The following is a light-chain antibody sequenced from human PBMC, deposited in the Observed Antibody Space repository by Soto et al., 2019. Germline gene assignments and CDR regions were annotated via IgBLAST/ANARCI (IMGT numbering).Light chain of an antibody. J-gene: IGKJ4*01. CDR2: KAS. CDR1: QSINNW. Sequence: DIQMTQSPSTLSASVGDRDTITCRASQSINNWLAWYQQKPGKAPKLLISKASNLKSGVPSRFSGTGSGTEFTLTISSLQPDDFASYYCQQYDSYPFTFGGGTKVEI. V-gene: IGKV1-5*03. CDR3: QQYDSYPFT.